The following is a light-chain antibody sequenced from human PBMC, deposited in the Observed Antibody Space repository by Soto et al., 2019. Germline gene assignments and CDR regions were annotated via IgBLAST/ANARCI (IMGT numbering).Light chain of an antibody. CDR3: QQRSNWPT. J-gene: IGKJ4*01. V-gene: IGKV3-11*01. CDR2: DAF. CDR1: QSVSSY. Sequence: EIVLTQSPATLSLSPGERATLSCRASQSVSSYLACYQQKPGQAPRLLIYDAFNRATGIPARFSGSASGTDFTLTISSLEPEDFAVYDCQQRSNWPTSGGGTKVEI.